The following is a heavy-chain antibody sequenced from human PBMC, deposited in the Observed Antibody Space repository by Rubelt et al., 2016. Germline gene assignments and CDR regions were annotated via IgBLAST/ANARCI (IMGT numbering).Heavy chain of an antibody. CDR3: ASRGRYYGSGSYPPRTGIVDY. J-gene: IGHJ4*02. Sequence: QVQLQQWGAGLLMPSETLSLTCAVYGGSFSGYYWSWIRQPPGKGLEWIGEINHSGSTNYNTSLKSRFTRSVDTSNKQFCLRLSCVTAADPAVYYCASRGRYYGSGSYPPRTGIVDYWGQGTLVTVSS. CDR2: INHSGST. V-gene: IGHV4-34*01. D-gene: IGHD3-10*01. CDR1: GGSFSGYY.